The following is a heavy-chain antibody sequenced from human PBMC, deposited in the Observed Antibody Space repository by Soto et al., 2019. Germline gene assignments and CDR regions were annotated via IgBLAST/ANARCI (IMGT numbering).Heavy chain of an antibody. J-gene: IGHJ3*02. D-gene: IGHD2-15*01. CDR1: VDNVSSSRAS. CDR3: ARVVAATGTDAFDI. V-gene: IGHV6-1*01. CDR2: TYYRSKWYN. Sequence: PSQTLSLTYAIRVDNVSSSRASWNWIRQSPSRGLEWLGRTYYRSKWYNDYAVSVKSRITINPDTSKNQFSLQLNSVTPEDTAVYYCARVVAATGTDAFDIWGQGTMVTVSS.